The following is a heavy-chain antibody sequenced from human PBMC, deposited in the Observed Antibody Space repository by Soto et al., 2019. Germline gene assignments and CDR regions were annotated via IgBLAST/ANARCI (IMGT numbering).Heavy chain of an antibody. V-gene: IGHV4-31*03. CDR3: ARALRVATFSS. CDR1: GDSISGGAYY. CDR2: LFYSGTA. Sequence: SETLSLTCNVSGDSISGGAYYWTWIRQRPGKGPEWIGFLFYSGTAYYNPSLKSRVTISGDTSKNQFSLRLTSVTAADTAVYFCARALRVATFSSWGQGVLVTVSS. D-gene: IGHD5-12*01. J-gene: IGHJ4*02.